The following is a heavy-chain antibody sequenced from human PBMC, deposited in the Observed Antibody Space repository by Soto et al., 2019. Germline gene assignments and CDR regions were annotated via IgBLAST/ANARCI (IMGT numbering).Heavy chain of an antibody. CDR1: GFSFSDAW. J-gene: IGHJ4*02. CDR3: TRGRLSGHYTDY. CDR2: IKSKTAGGTT. D-gene: IGHD5-12*01. V-gene: IGHV3-15*07. Sequence: EVQLVESGGGLVKPGESLGLSCAASGFSFSDAWMHWVRQAPGKGLEWVGRIKSKTAGGTTDYAAPVNGRFSISRDDSKNTLYLQMSSLKTDDTAVYYCTRGRLSGHYTDYWGRGTLVTVSS.